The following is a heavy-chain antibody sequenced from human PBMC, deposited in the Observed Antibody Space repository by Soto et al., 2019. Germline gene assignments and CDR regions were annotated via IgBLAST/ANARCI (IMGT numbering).Heavy chain of an antibody. CDR3: VRLQGYCSSTTCSHFAY. Sequence: GESLKISCKGSGYSFTSYWIGWVRQMPGKGLEWMGIIYPGDSDTRYSPSFQGQVTISADKSISTAYLQWSSLKASDTAIYYCVRLQGYCSSTTCSHFAYWGRGTLVTVSS. V-gene: IGHV5-51*01. J-gene: IGHJ4*02. CDR2: IYPGDSDT. D-gene: IGHD2-2*01. CDR1: GYSFTSYW.